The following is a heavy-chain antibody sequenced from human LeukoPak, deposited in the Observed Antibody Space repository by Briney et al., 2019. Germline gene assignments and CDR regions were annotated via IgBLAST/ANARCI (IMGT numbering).Heavy chain of an antibody. CDR1: GLTFSSYW. D-gene: IGHD2-2*01. Sequence: PGGSLRLSCAISGLTFSSYWMTWVRQAPGKGLELVANIKQDGSEKYYVDSVKGRFTISRDNAKNSLYLQMSSLRVEDTAVYYCARVGCTTTSCLANWGQGTLSPSPQ. CDR2: IKQDGSEK. V-gene: IGHV3-7*01. CDR3: ARVGCTTTSCLAN. J-gene: IGHJ4*02.